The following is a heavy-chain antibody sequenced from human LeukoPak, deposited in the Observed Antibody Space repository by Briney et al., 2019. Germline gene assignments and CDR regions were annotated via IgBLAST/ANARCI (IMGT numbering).Heavy chain of an antibody. CDR2: IYYSGST. D-gene: IGHD6-13*01. Sequence: PSETLSLTCTVSGGSISSSSYYWGWIRQPPGKGLEWIGSIYYSGSTYYIPSLKSRVTISVDTSKNQFSLKLSSVTAADTAVYYCAREVPAAGRIGDWFDPWGQGTLVTVSS. J-gene: IGHJ5*02. V-gene: IGHV4-39*07. CDR1: GGSISSSSYY. CDR3: AREVPAAGRIGDWFDP.